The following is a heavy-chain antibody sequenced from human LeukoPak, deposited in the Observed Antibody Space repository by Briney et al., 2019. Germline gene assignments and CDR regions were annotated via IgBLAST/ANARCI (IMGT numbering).Heavy chain of an antibody. Sequence: GGSLRLSCAASGFTFSSYAMSWVRQAPGKGLEWVSAISGSGGSTYYADSVKGRSTISRDNSKNTLYLQMNSLRAEDTAVYYCAKDGYSSSWYYFDHWGQGTLVTVSS. V-gene: IGHV3-23*01. CDR3: AKDGYSSSWYYFDH. CDR1: GFTFSSYA. CDR2: ISGSGGST. J-gene: IGHJ4*02. D-gene: IGHD6-13*01.